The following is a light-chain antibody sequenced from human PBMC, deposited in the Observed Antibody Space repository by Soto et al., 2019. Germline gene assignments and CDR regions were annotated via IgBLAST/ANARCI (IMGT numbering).Light chain of an antibody. CDR2: GAS. CDR3: QQYGSSLL. V-gene: IGKV3-20*01. CDR1: QSVSSSY. J-gene: IGKJ1*01. Sequence: EIVLTQSPGTLSLSPGERATLSCRASQSVSSSYLAWYQQKPGQAPRLLIYGASSRATGIPDRFSGSGSGTDFTLTISRLEPEDVAVYYCQQYGSSLLFGQGTKVEIK.